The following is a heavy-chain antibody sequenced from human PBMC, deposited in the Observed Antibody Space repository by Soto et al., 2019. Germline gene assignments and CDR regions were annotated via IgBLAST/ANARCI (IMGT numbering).Heavy chain of an antibody. CDR2: IYYSGST. D-gene: IGHD3-16*02. CDR3: ARAMITFGGVISLNPFAI. V-gene: IGHV4-39*01. J-gene: IGHJ3*02. Sequence: PSETLSLTCTVSGGSISSSSYYWGWIRQPPGKGLEWIGSIYYSGSTYYNPSLKSRVTISVDTSKNQFSLKLSSVTAADTAVYYCARAMITFGGVISLNPFAIWGQGTMVTVSS. CDR1: GGSISSSSYY.